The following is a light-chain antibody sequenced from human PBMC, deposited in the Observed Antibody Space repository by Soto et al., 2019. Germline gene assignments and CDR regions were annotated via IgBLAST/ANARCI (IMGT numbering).Light chain of an antibody. CDR3: MQALQAPIT. CDR2: LGS. J-gene: IGKJ5*01. Sequence: DIVMTQFPDSLAVSLGEAATINCKSSQSVLYSSDNKNYLGWYLQKPGQSPQLLIYLGSNRASGVPDRFSGSGSGTDFTLSISTVEAGDVGVYYCMQALQAPITFGQGTRLE. CDR1: QSVLYSSDNKNY. V-gene: IGKV2-28*01.